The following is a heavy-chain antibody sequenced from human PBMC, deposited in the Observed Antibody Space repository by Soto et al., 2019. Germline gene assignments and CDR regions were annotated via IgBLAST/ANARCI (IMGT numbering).Heavy chain of an antibody. D-gene: IGHD1-7*01. Sequence: SVTLSLTCAVYGGSFSGYYWSWIRQPPGKGLEWIGEINHSGSTNYNPSLKSRVTISVDTSKNQFSLKLSSVTAADTAVYYCARNWNYVRWFDPWGQGTLVTVSS. CDR3: ARNWNYVRWFDP. J-gene: IGHJ5*02. V-gene: IGHV4-34*01. CDR2: INHSGST. CDR1: GGSFSGYY.